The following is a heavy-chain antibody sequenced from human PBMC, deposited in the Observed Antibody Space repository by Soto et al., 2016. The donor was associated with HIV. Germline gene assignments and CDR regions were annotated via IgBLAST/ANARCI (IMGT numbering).Heavy chain of an antibody. J-gene: IGHJ4*02. D-gene: IGHD3-3*01. CDR2: INSDGSNT. V-gene: IGHV3-74*01. Sequence: EVQLGESGGGLVQPGGSLRLSCAASGFNFSSYWMHWVRQVPGKGLMWVSRINSDGSNTKYADSVKGRFTISRDNAKNTLYLQMNSLRAEDTAVYYCARDRSFWSGSLYYWGQGTLVTVSS. CDR1: GFNFSSYW. CDR3: ARDRSFWSGSLYY.